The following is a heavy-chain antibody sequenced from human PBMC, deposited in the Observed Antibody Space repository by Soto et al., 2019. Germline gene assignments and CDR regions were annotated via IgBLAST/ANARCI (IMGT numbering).Heavy chain of an antibody. CDR2: INHSGST. CDR3: ARASRGSGSTRYYYYYYGMDV. D-gene: IGHD3-10*01. J-gene: IGHJ6*02. Sequence: PSETLSLTCAVYGGSFSGYYWSWIRQPPGKGLEWIGEINHSGSTNYNPSLKSRVTISVDTSKNQFSLKLSSVTAADTAVYYCARASRGSGSTRYYYYYYGMDVWGQGTTVTVSS. CDR1: GGSFSGYY. V-gene: IGHV4-34*01.